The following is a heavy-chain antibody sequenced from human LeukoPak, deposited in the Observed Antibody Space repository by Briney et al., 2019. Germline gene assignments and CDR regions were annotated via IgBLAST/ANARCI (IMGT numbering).Heavy chain of an antibody. J-gene: IGHJ5*02. Sequence: GGSLRLSCAASGFTFSSYSMNWVRQAPGKGLEWVSSISSSSSYIYYADSVKGRFTISRDNAKNSLYLQMNSLRAEDTAVYYCARGIADYMNWFDPWGQGTLVTVSS. V-gene: IGHV3-21*01. CDR3: ARGIADYMNWFDP. CDR1: GFTFSSYS. CDR2: ISSSSSYI. D-gene: IGHD4-11*01.